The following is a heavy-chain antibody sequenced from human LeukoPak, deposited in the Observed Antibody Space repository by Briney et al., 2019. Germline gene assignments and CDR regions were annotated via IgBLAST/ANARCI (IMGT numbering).Heavy chain of an antibody. Sequence: ASVKVSCKASGYTFTSYAMNWVRQAPGQGLEWMGWINTNTGNPTYAQGFTGRFVFSLGTSVSTAYLQISSLKAEDTAVYYCARGLRRYSSGWYSAFDIWGQGTMVTVSS. CDR2: INTNTGNP. J-gene: IGHJ3*02. V-gene: IGHV7-4-1*02. CDR3: ARGLRRYSSGWYSAFDI. CDR1: GYTFTSYA. D-gene: IGHD6-19*01.